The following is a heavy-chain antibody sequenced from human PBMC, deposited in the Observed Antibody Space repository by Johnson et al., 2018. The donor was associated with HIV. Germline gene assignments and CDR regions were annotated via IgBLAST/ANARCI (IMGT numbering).Heavy chain of an antibody. CDR1: GFTFSHYW. Sequence: VQLVESGGGLVQPGGSLRLSCAASGFTFSHYWMHWVRQAPGKGLMWVSRINSDGSSTTYADSVKGRFTISRENAKNTLYLQMNSLRAEDTAVYYCARVGTIFGVVIREGAFDIWGQGTMVTVSS. CDR2: INSDGSST. CDR3: ARVGTIFGVVIREGAFDI. D-gene: IGHD3-3*01. J-gene: IGHJ3*02. V-gene: IGHV3-74*01.